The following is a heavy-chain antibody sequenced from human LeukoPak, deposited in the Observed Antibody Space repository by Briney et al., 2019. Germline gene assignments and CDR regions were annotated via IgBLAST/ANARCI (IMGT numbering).Heavy chain of an antibody. CDR1: GGSISSGDYY. CDR2: IYYSGST. Sequence: SETLSLTCTVSGGSISSGDYYWSWIRQPPGKGLEWIGYIYYSGSTYYNPYLKSRVTISVDTSKNQVSLKLSSVTAADTAVYYCARRGFGELLDPNFDYWGQGTLVTVSS. V-gene: IGHV4-30-4*01. CDR3: ARRGFGELLDPNFDY. J-gene: IGHJ4*02. D-gene: IGHD3-10*01.